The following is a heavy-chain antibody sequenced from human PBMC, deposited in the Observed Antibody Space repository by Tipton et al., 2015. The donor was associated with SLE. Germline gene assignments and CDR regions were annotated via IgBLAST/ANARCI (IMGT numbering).Heavy chain of an antibody. CDR2: IYHLGST. Sequence: LRLSCRVSGGSISSFYWSWIRQTPGKRLEWIGYIYHLGSTEYNPSLESRVTISLDSSKNQFSLKLASVTAADTAVYYCARNSPNAIFAFDFWGQGTLVSVSS. CDR1: GGSISSFY. D-gene: IGHD2-2*01. CDR3: ARNSPNAIFAFDF. J-gene: IGHJ4*02. V-gene: IGHV4-59*03.